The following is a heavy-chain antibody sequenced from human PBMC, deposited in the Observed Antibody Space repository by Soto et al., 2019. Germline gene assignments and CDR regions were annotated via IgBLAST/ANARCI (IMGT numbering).Heavy chain of an antibody. Sequence: EVQLLESGGGLVQPGGSLRLSCAASGFTFSSYAMSWVRQAPGKGLEWVSAISGSGGSTYYADSVKGRFTISRDNSKKTLYLQMKSLGAEDTAVYYCAKMGYCSSTSCYGRNWFDPWGQGTLVTVSS. V-gene: IGHV3-23*01. CDR1: GFTFSSYA. D-gene: IGHD2-2*01. CDR3: AKMGYCSSTSCYGRNWFDP. J-gene: IGHJ5*02. CDR2: ISGSGGST.